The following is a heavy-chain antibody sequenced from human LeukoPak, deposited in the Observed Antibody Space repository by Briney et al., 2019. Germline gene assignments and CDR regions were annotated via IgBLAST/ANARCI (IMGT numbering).Heavy chain of an antibody. CDR3: ARDQGIVVVPAAIRYNWFDP. D-gene: IGHD2-2*02. J-gene: IGHJ5*02. CDR2: IYTSGST. CDR1: GGSISSGSYY. V-gene: IGHV4-61*02. Sequence: PSETLSLTCTVSGGSISSGSYYWSWIRQPAGKGLEWIGRIYTSGSTNYNPSLKSRVTMSVDTSKNQFSLKLSSVTAADTAVYYCARDQGIVVVPAAIRYNWFDPWGQGTLVTVSS.